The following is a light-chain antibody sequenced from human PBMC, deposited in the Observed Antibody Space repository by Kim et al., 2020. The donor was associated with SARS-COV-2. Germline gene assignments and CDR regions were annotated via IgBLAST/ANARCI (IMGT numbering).Light chain of an antibody. J-gene: IGKJ4*01. Sequence: EIVMTQSPATLSVSPGERATLSCRASQSVSSNLAWYQQKPGQAPRLLIYGASTMATGIPARFSGSGSGTEFTLTISSLQSEDFAVYYCLLYNNWPALTFGGGTKVDIK. V-gene: IGKV3-15*01. CDR2: GAS. CDR1: QSVSSN. CDR3: LLYNNWPALT.